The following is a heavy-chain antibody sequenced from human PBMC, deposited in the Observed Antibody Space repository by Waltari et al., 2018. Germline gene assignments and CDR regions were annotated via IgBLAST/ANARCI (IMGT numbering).Heavy chain of an antibody. Sequence: EVQLVESGGGLVMPGGSLRLSCAASGFTFRHHWMSWVRQAPGKGLEWVGRIKSRSAGGTTDYTSPVKGRFTISRDDSQNTLHLQMNSLKTEDTAVYYCTTDRFDWGQGILVTVSS. CDR3: TTDRFD. CDR1: GFTFRHHW. CDR2: IKSRSAGGTT. J-gene: IGHJ4*02. D-gene: IGHD3-16*01. V-gene: IGHV3-15*01.